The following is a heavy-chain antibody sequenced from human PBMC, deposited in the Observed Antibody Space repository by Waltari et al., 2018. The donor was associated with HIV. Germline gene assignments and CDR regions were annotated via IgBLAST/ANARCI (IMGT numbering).Heavy chain of an antibody. CDR1: NFITEDFV. CDR3: ASGDEYDGGDGGAFDI. V-gene: IGHV3-9*02. Sequence: QLVVSGGGLVQPGRSLRLSCAASNFITEDFVMHCARHAPGKGLEWVSSISSNGRSIVYADSVKGRFTISRDTARDFLYLHMNSLRAEDTALYYCASGDEYDGGDGGAFDIWGQGTMVTVSS. J-gene: IGHJ3*02. CDR2: ISSNGRSI. D-gene: IGHD2-21*01.